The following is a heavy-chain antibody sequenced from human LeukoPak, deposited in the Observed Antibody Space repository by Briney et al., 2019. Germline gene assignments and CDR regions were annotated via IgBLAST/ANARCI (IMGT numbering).Heavy chain of an antibody. D-gene: IGHD5-12*01. J-gene: IGHJ6*03. CDR2: IIPIFGTA. Sequence: GASVKVSCKASGGTFSSYAISWVRQAPGQGLEWMGGIIPIFGTANYAQKLQGRVTMTTDTSTSTAYMELRSLRSDDTAVYYCARGGYDSYYYYYYMDVWGKGTTVTVSS. CDR1: GGTFSSYA. CDR3: ARGGYDSYYYYYYMDV. V-gene: IGHV1-69*05.